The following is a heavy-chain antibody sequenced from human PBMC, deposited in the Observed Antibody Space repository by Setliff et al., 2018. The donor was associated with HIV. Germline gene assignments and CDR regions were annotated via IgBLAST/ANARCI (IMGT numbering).Heavy chain of an antibody. CDR3: ARLGSGWSDSYYYAMDV. CDR2: ISPNFGHT. V-gene: IGHV1-18*01. CDR1: GYTFTNFG. J-gene: IGHJ6*02. Sequence: ASVKVSCKTSGYTFTNFGISWVRQAPGHGLEWMGWISPNFGHTNYAQNIHGRITLTVDTSTSRAYMELRSLRSDDTAVYFCARLGSGWSDSYYYAMDVWGQGTTVTVSS. D-gene: IGHD6-19*01.